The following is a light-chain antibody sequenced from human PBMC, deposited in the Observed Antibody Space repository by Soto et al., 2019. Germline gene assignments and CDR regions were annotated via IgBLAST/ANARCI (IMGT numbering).Light chain of an antibody. Sequence: EVVMTQSPATLSVSPGERATLSCRASESVSSNLAWYQLRPGQAPRLVIYGASTRATGIPARFSGGGSGTEFTLTISSLQSEDFAVYYCQQYNNWQTFGQGT. CDR2: GAS. J-gene: IGKJ1*01. CDR3: QQYNNWQT. V-gene: IGKV3-15*01. CDR1: ESVSSN.